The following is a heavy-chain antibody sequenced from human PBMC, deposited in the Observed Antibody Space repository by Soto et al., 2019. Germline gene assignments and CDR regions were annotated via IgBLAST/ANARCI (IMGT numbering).Heavy chain of an antibody. CDR1: GYTFTAYY. Sequence: SAEVSLKVSGYTFTAYYIHWVRQAPGQGLEWMGWIYPASGVTNSAQKFRGRVTMTRDTSNRTAYMELSRLTSDDTAIYFCARVAAGRRNWFDPWGQGTLVTVS. V-gene: IGHV1-2*02. CDR2: IYPASGVT. D-gene: IGHD6-13*01. J-gene: IGHJ5*02. CDR3: ARVAAGRRNWFDP.